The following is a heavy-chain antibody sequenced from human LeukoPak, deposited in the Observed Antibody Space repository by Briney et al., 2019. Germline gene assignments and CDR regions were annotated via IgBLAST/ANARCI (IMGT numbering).Heavy chain of an antibody. CDR1: GFTFSSYA. Sequence: PGGSLRLSCAASGFTFSSYAMSWVRQAPGKGLEWVSAISGSGGSTYYADSVKGRFTISRDNSKNSLYLQMNSLRAEDTAVYYCAKGNPKLRFLEWSAPTFDYWGQGTLVTVSS. CDR3: AKGNPKLRFLEWSAPTFDY. V-gene: IGHV3-23*01. J-gene: IGHJ4*02. D-gene: IGHD3-3*01. CDR2: ISGSGGST.